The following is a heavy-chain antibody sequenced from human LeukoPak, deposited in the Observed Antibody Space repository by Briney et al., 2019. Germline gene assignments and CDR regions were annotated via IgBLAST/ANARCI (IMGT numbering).Heavy chain of an antibody. Sequence: GASVKVSCKASGYSFTSYGISWVRQAPGQGLEWMGWISVYTGNTIYAQKLQGRVTMTTDTSTNTAYTELRSLTSDDTAVYYCARAVGATLRDGFDIWGQGTKVTVSS. CDR1: GYSFTSYG. D-gene: IGHD1-26*01. CDR2: ISVYTGNT. J-gene: IGHJ3*02. CDR3: ARAVGATLRDGFDI. V-gene: IGHV1-18*01.